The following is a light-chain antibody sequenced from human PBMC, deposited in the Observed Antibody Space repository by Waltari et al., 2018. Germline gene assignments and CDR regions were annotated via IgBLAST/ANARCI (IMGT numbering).Light chain of an antibody. CDR1: QSVASY. Sequence: IVLTQSPAPLSLSPGERANLSCRASQSVASYLAWYQQKPGQAPRLLIYDASNRATGIPARFSGSGSGTDFTLTISSLEPEDFGLYYCQQRSNALTFGQGTKLEI. J-gene: IGKJ2*01. CDR2: DAS. CDR3: QQRSNALT. V-gene: IGKV3-11*01.